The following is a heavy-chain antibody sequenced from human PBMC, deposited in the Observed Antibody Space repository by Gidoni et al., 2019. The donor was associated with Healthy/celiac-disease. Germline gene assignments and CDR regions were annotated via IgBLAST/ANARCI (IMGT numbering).Heavy chain of an antibody. CDR3: ARDGLDYYDSSGYFDY. Sequence: EVQLVESGGGLVKPGGSLRLSCAASGFTFRSYSMNWVRQAPGKGLEWVSSISSSSSYIYYADSVKGRFTISRDNAKNSLYLQMNSLRAEDTAVYYCARDGLDYYDSSGYFDYWGQGTLVTVSS. D-gene: IGHD3-22*01. V-gene: IGHV3-21*01. CDR1: GFTFRSYS. CDR2: ISSSSSYI. J-gene: IGHJ4*02.